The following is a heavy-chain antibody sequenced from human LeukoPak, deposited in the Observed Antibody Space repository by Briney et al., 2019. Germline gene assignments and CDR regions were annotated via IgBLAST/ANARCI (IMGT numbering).Heavy chain of an antibody. D-gene: IGHD2-21*01. V-gene: IGHV3-53*01. CDR2: IYSGGST. Sequence: PGGSLRLSCAASGFTVSSNYMSWVRQAPGKGLEWVSVIYSGGSTYYADSVKGRFTISRDNSKNTLYLQMNSLRAEDTAVYYCARGGEDYYYYMDVWGKGTTVTVSS. CDR3: ARGGEDYYYYMDV. CDR1: GFTVSSNY. J-gene: IGHJ6*03.